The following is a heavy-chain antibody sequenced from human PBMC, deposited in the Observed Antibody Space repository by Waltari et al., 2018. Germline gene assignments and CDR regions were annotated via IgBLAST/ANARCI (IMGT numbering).Heavy chain of an antibody. J-gene: IGHJ4*02. Sequence: QVQLVESGGGLVKPGGSLRLSCLASGFSFSEYYMNWVRQAPGGGVEGIATLSSGSGYIYYADSVKGRFTISRDNAKNTLFLQMNALSDEDTAVYYCARSGWLDSWGLGTLVTVSS. CDR3: ARSGWLDS. V-gene: IGHV3-11*04. CDR1: GFSFSEYY. D-gene: IGHD6-19*01. CDR2: LSSGSGYI.